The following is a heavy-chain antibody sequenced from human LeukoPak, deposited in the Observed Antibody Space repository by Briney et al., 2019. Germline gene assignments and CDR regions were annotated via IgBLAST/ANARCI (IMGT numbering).Heavy chain of an antibody. J-gene: IGHJ4*02. Sequence: SETLSLTCAVSGGSISSSNWWSWVRQPPGKGLEWIGEIYHSGSTNYNPSLKSRVTISVDKSKNQFSLKLSSVTAADTAVYYCARRQPDYYDSSGYSDWGQGTLVTVSS. CDR3: ARRQPDYYDSSGYSD. V-gene: IGHV4-4*02. D-gene: IGHD3-22*01. CDR1: GGSISSSNW. CDR2: IYHSGST.